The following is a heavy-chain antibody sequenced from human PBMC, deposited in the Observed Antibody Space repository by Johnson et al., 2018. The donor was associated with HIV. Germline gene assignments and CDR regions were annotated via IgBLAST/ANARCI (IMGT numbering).Heavy chain of an antibody. CDR3: ARSGLVQTYYYGSGSNKDAFDI. J-gene: IGHJ3*02. CDR2: ISYDGSNK. Sequence: MQLVESGGGLVQPGRSLRLSCAASGFTFSSYAMHWVRQAPGKGPEWLAVISYDGSNKYYADSVKGRFTISRDNSKNTLYLQMNSLRAEDTAVYYCARSGLVQTYYYGSGSNKDAFDIWGQGTMVTVSS. D-gene: IGHD3-10*01. V-gene: IGHV3-30-3*01. CDR1: GFTFSSYA.